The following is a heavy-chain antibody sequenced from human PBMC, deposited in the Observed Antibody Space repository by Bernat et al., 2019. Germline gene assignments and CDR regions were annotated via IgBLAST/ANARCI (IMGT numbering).Heavy chain of an antibody. J-gene: IGHJ6*02. V-gene: IGHV4-59*01. Sequence: QVQLQESGPGLVKPSETLSLTCTVFGGSISSYYWSWIRQPPGKGLEWIGYIYYSGSTNYNPSLKSRVTISVDTSKNQFSLKLSSVTAADTAVYYCARAGGSYWGYYYYGMDVWGQGTTVTVSS. CDR1: GGSISSYY. CDR2: IYYSGST. D-gene: IGHD1-26*01. CDR3: ARAGGSYWGYYYYGMDV.